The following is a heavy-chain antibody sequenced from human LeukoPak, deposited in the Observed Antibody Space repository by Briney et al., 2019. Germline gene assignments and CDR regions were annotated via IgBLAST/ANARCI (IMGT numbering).Heavy chain of an antibody. CDR1: GGSFSGYY. D-gene: IGHD5-18*01. CDR2: INHSGST. Sequence: SSETLSLTCAVYGGSFSGYYWSWIRQPPGKGLEWIGEINHSGSTNYNPSLKSRVTISVDTSKNQFSLKLSSVTAADTAVYYCARAPRGYSYGYSLDYWGQGTLVTVSS. J-gene: IGHJ4*02. CDR3: ARAPRGYSYGYSLDY. V-gene: IGHV4-34*01.